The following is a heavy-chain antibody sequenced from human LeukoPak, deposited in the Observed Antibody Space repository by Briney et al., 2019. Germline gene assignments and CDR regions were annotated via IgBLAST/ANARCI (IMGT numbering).Heavy chain of an antibody. CDR1: GGSFSGYY. Sequence: SETLSLTCAVYGGSFSGYYWSWIRQPPGKGLEWIGYMDYSGSSKYNPSLKSRVTISGDTSKNQFSLKLSSVTAADTAVYYCARGGMGAVGTFDYGGKGTLVTVPS. CDR3: ARGGMGAVGTFDY. J-gene: IGHJ4*02. V-gene: IGHV4-59*01. CDR2: MDYSGSS. D-gene: IGHD6-13*01.